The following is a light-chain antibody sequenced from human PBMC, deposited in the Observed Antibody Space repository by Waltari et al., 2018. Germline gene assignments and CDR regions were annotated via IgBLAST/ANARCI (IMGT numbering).Light chain of an antibody. CDR3: ALYMGSGIWV. J-gene: IGLJ3*02. CDR2: KAN. Sequence: QTVVTQEPSLSVSPGGTVTLTCALSSGSLSTPSYATRYQQTPGQSPRTLVDKANARSSGVPDRFSGSILGNTAALTITGAQADDESDYYCALYMGSGIWVFGGGTKLTVL. V-gene: IGLV8-61*01. CDR1: SGSLSTPSY.